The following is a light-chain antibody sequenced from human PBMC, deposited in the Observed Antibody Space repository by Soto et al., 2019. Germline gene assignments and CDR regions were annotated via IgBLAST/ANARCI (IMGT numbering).Light chain of an antibody. CDR1: SSDVGGYNY. V-gene: IGLV2-14*01. J-gene: IGLJ2*01. CDR2: DVS. CDR3: SSYTSSSLV. Sequence: QSALTQPASVSGSPGQSITISCTGTSSDVGGYNYVSWYQQHPGKAPKLMIYDVSNRPSGVSNRFSGSKSGNTASLTISGLQGEDEADYYCSSYTSSSLVFGGGTELTVL.